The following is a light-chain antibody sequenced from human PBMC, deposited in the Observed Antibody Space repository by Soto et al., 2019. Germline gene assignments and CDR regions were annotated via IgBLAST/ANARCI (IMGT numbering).Light chain of an antibody. CDR1: QSVSSK. V-gene: IGKV3-15*01. CDR2: GAS. CDR3: QHYSTWLWT. Sequence: EIVMTQSPATLSVSPGERATLSCRARQSVSSKLAWYQQKPGQGPRLLIYGASTRATGIPARFSGSGSETEFTLTISSLQSEDFAVYYCQHYSTWLWTFGQGTKVEIK. J-gene: IGKJ1*01.